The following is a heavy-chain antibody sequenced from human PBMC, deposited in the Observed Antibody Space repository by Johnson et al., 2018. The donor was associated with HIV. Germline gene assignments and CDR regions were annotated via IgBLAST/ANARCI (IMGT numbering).Heavy chain of an antibody. CDR3: AKDPDRWEQLAYAFDI. D-gene: IGHD6-6*01. V-gene: IGHV3-11*04. CDR1: GFTFSDYY. CDR2: ISSSGSTI. Sequence: QVQLVESGGGVVQPGGSLRLSCAASGFTFSDYYMSWIRQAPGKGLEWVSYISSSGSTIYYADSVKGRFTISRDNSKNTLNLQMNSLRAEDTAVYYCAKDPDRWEQLAYAFDIWGQGTMVTVS. J-gene: IGHJ3*02.